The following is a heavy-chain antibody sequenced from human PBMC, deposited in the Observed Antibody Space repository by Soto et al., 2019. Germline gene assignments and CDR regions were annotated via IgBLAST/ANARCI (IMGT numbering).Heavy chain of an antibody. Sequence: QVQLQESGPGLVKPSETLSLTCTVSGGSISSYYWSWIRQPPGKGLEWIGYIYYSGSTNYNPSLKSRVTISVDTSKNQFSLKLSSVTAADTAVYYCSRGFGYFDYWGQGTLVTVSS. V-gene: IGHV4-59*01. CDR2: IYYSGST. CDR1: GGSISSYY. CDR3: SRGFGYFDY. D-gene: IGHD3-10*01. J-gene: IGHJ4*02.